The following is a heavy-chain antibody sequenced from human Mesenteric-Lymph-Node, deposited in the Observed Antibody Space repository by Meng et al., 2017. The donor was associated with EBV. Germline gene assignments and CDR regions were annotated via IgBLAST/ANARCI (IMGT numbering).Heavy chain of an antibody. V-gene: IGHV4-34*01. CDR2: INHSGSS. CDR1: GGSFSGYY. CDR3: ARASVGTTPGDY. D-gene: IGHD1-26*01. J-gene: IGHJ4*02. Sequence: QVQLQQGGAGLLKPSETLSLTCAVYGGSFSGYYWSWIRQSPGKGLEWIGEINHSGSSNYNASLKSRVTISVATSKNQVSLKLSSVTAAGTAVYYCARASVGTTPGDYWGQGTLVTVSS.